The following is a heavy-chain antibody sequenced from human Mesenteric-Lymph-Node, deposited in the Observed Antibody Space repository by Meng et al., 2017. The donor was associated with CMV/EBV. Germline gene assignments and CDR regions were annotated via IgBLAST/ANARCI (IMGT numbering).Heavy chain of an antibody. D-gene: IGHD1-26*01. V-gene: IGHV3-9*01. Sequence: SLKISCAASGFTFDDYAMHWVRQTPGKGLEWVSGVSWNSGSISYADSVKGRFTISRDNAKNSLYLEMNSLRPEDTALYYCAKGDYYTMDVWGQGTTVTVSS. CDR1: GFTFDDYA. CDR3: AKGDYYTMDV. J-gene: IGHJ6*02. CDR2: VSWNSGSI.